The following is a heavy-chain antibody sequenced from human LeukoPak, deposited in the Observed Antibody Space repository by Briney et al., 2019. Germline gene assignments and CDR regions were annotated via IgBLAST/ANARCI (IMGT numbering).Heavy chain of an antibody. D-gene: IGHD6-19*01. V-gene: IGHV3-23*01. CDR1: GFTFSNYA. J-gene: IGHJ4*02. CDR3: AKDLSSGWYTYYFDF. CDR2: ISGSSAAT. Sequence: GGSVRLSCAASGFTFSNYAMNWVRQAPGKGLEWVSAISGSSAATFNADSVKGRFTISRDNSKNTPYLQMNSLRAEDTAVYYCAKDLSSGWYTYYFDFWGRGTLVTVSS.